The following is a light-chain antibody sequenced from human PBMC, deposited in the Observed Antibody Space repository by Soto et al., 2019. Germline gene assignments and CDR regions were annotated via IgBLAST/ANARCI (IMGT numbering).Light chain of an antibody. CDR2: GAS. Sequence: EIVLTQSPGTLSLSPGERATLLCRASQSVSSSYLAWYQQKPGQAPRLLIYGASSRATGIPDRFSGSGSGTDFTLTISRLEPEDFGVYYCQQYGSSPGTFGQGTKV. CDR1: QSVSSSY. CDR3: QQYGSSPGT. J-gene: IGKJ1*01. V-gene: IGKV3-20*01.